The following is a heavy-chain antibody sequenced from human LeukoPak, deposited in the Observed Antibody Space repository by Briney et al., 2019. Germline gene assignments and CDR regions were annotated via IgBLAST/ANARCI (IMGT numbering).Heavy chain of an antibody. Sequence: GGSLRLSCAASGFTFSSYGMHWVRQAPGKGLEWVAVISYDGSNKYYADSVKGRFTISRDNSKNTLYLQMNSLRAEDTAVYYCARSLLWFGESTIDYWGQGTLVTVSS. D-gene: IGHD3-10*01. J-gene: IGHJ4*02. CDR3: ARSLLWFGESTIDY. CDR2: ISYDGSNK. V-gene: IGHV3-30*03. CDR1: GFTFSSYG.